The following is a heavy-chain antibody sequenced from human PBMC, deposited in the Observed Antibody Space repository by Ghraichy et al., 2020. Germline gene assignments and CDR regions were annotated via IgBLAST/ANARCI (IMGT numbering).Heavy chain of an antibody. D-gene: IGHD3-3*01. Sequence: GESLNISCAASGFTFSSYSMNWVRQAPGKGLEWVSYISSSSSTIYYADSVKGRFTISRDNAKNSLYLQMNSLRDEDTAVYYCARDRDYDFWSGYSYWGQGTLVTVSS. CDR3: ARDRDYDFWSGYSY. CDR1: GFTFSSYS. CDR2: ISSSSSTI. V-gene: IGHV3-48*02. J-gene: IGHJ4*02.